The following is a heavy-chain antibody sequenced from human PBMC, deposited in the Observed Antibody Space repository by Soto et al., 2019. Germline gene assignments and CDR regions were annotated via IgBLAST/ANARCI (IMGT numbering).Heavy chain of an antibody. Sequence: SETLSLTCAVSGYSISSGYYCGWLRPPPGKGLEWIGSIYHSGSTYYNPSLKSRVTISVDTSKNQFSLKLSSVTAADTAVYYCARYSYGGNSRLTDYWGQGTLVTVSS. V-gene: IGHV4-38-2*01. CDR2: IYHSGST. D-gene: IGHD4-17*01. CDR3: ARYSYGGNSRLTDY. J-gene: IGHJ4*02. CDR1: GYSISSGYY.